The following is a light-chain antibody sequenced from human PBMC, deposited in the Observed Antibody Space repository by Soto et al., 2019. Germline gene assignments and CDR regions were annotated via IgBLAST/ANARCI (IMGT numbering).Light chain of an antibody. CDR1: QSISSW. CDR3: QQYNSYSK. CDR2: DAS. Sequence: DIQMTQSPSTLSASVGYIVTITCRSSQSISSWLAWYQQKPGKAPKLLIYDASSLESGVPSRFSGSGSGKEFTLTISSLQPDDFATYYCQQYNSYSKFGQGTKVDIK. J-gene: IGKJ1*01. V-gene: IGKV1-5*01.